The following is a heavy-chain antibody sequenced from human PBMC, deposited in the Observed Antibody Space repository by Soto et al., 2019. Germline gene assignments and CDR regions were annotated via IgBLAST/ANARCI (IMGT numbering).Heavy chain of an antibody. Sequence: QAQLEEPGGGVVQPGMSLRLSCAASGFTFSSYAMHWVRQAPGKGLEWVAVISYDGSNKYYADSVKGRFTISRDNSKNTLYLQMNSLRTEDTAVYFCARDLSWIFRIIGPIDDWGQGSLVTVSP. CDR3: ARDLSWIFRIIGPIDD. V-gene: IGHV3-30*04. CDR1: GFTFSSYA. CDR2: ISYDGSNK. D-gene: IGHD3-3*01. J-gene: IGHJ4*02.